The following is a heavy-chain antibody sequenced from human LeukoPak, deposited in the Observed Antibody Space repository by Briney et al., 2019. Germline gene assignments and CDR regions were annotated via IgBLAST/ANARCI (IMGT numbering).Heavy chain of an antibody. V-gene: IGHV3-74*01. CDR2: INTDGSTT. D-gene: IGHD3-9*01. J-gene: IGHJ4*02. CDR3: TMDLTGPFDD. CDR1: GFTFSSYW. Sequence: PGVSLRLSCAASGFTFSSYWMHWVRQVPGRGLVWVSRINTDGSTTSYADSVKGRSTIFRDNAQNTLYLQMNSLRVEDTGVYYCTMDLTGPFDDWGQGTLVTVSS.